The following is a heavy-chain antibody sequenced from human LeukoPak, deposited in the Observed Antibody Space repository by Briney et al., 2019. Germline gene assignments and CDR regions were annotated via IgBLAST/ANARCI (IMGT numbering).Heavy chain of an antibody. CDR2: ISYDVGSNT. J-gene: IGHJ4*02. CDR1: GFTFSKYP. V-gene: IGHV3-30-3*01. D-gene: IGHD2-2*01. Sequence: PGGSLRLSCAASGFTFSKYPMHWVRQAPGKGLEWVAVISYDVGSNTYYADSVKGRFTISRDNSKNTLYLQMNSLGAEDTALYYCARGRGCSSLSCYPDYWGQGTLVTVSS. CDR3: ARGRGCSSLSCYPDY.